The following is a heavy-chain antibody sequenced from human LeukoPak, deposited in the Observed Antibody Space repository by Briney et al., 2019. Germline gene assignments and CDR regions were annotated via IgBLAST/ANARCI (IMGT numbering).Heavy chain of an antibody. CDR3: ARSPGVEMDNWFDP. CDR1: GGSISSGDYY. CDR2: IYYSGST. J-gene: IGHJ5*02. V-gene: IGHV4-30-4*08. Sequence: SQTLSLTCTVSGGSISSGDYYWSWIRQPPGKGLEWIGYIYYSGSTYYKSSLKSRITLSVDTSKNQFSLKLSSVTAADTAVYYCARSPGVEMDNWFDPWGQGTLVTVSS. D-gene: IGHD5-24*01.